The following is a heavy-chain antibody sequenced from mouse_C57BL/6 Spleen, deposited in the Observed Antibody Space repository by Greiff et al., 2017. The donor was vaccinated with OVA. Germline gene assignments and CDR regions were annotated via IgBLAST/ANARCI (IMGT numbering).Heavy chain of an antibody. D-gene: IGHD2-1*01. CDR2: INPNYGTT. V-gene: IGHV1-39*01. CDR3: ASSLYYGNYHWYFDV. CDR1: GYSFTDYN. J-gene: IGHJ1*03. Sequence: EVQLVESGPELVKPGASVKISCKASGYSFTDYNMNWVKQSNGKSLEWIGVINPNYGTTSYNQKFKGKATLTVDQSSSTAYMQLNSLTSEDSAVYYCASSLYYGNYHWYFDVWGTGTTVTVSS.